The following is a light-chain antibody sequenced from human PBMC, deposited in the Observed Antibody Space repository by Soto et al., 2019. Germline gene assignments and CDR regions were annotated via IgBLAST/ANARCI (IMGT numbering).Light chain of an antibody. CDR3: ASWDDSLDGPV. V-gene: IGLV1-44*01. Sequence: QPVLTQSSSASGTPGQRVTISCSGSSSNIGSDTVNWHQQLPGTAPKLLIYSNNQRPSGVPDRFSGSKSGTSASLAISGLQSEDEADYYCASWDDSLDGPVFGGGTKLTVL. J-gene: IGLJ2*01. CDR2: SNN. CDR1: SSNIGSDT.